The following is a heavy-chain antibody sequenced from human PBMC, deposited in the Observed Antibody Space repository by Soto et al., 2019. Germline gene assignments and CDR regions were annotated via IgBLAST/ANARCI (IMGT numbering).Heavy chain of an antibody. CDR3: ARLLGFGVSNRIDY. Sequence: SETLSLTCAVSGGSISSSYWWRWVRQPPGKGLEWIGEIYHSGSTNYNPSLKSRVTISVDNSKTQFSLKLSSVTAAEMAVYYCARLLGFGVSNRIDYWGQGTLVTVSS. CDR1: GGSISSSYW. V-gene: IGHV4-4*02. J-gene: IGHJ4*02. D-gene: IGHD3-10*01. CDR2: IYHSGST.